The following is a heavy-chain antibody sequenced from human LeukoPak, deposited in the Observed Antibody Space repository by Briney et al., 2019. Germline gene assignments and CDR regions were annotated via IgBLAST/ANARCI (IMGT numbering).Heavy chain of an antibody. CDR2: INHSGST. V-gene: IGHV4-34*01. Sequence: PSETLSLTCAVYGGSFSGYYWSWIRQPPGKGLEWIGEINHSGSTNYNPSLKSRVTISVDTSKNQFSLKLSSATAADTAVYYCARVSRRPDYWGQGTLVTVSS. CDR3: ARVSRRPDY. CDR1: GGSFSGYY. J-gene: IGHJ4*02.